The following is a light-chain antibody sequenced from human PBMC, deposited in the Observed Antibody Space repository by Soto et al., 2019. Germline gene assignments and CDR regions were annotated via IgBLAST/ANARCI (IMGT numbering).Light chain of an antibody. Sequence: DIVMTQSPDSLAVSLGERATIHCKSSQSLLYSSNNKNFLAWYQQKPGQPPKLLIYWASTRESGVPDRFSGSGSGTDFTLTISSLQAEDVAVYYCQQYYSTPGTFGQGTKLEIK. J-gene: IGKJ2*01. CDR1: QSLLYSSNNKNF. V-gene: IGKV4-1*01. CDR3: QQYYSTPGT. CDR2: WAS.